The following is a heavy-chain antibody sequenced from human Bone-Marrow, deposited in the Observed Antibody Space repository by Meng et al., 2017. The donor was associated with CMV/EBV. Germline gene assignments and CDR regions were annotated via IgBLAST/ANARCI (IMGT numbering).Heavy chain of an antibody. D-gene: IGHD1-26*01. J-gene: IGHJ4*02. Sequence: ASVKVSCKASGYTFTNYGISWVRQAPGQGLEWMGWISAYDGDTNYARKFRGRLTMTTDTSTTTAYMELRSLRSDDTAVYYCARAGSGGYFDYWGQGTLVTVSS. CDR2: ISAYDGDT. V-gene: IGHV1-18*01. CDR3: ARAGSGGYFDY. CDR1: GYTFTNYG.